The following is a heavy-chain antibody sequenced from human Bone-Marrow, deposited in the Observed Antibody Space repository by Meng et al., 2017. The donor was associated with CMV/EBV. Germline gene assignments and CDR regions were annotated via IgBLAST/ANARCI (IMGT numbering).Heavy chain of an antibody. Sequence: GGSLRLSCAASGVTFSSYAMHWVRQAPGKGLEWVAVISYDGSNKYYADSVKGRFTISRDNSKNTLYLQMNSLRAEDTAVYYCARYVAAAAPYYYYGMDVWGQGTTVTVSS. CDR1: GVTFSSYA. D-gene: IGHD6-13*01. J-gene: IGHJ6*02. CDR2: ISYDGSNK. CDR3: ARYVAAAAPYYYYGMDV. V-gene: IGHV3-30-3*01.